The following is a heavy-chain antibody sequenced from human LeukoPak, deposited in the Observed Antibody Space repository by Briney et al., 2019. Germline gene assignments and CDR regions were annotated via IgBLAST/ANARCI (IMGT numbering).Heavy chain of an antibody. CDR2: IYSGGST. V-gene: IGHV3-53*01. Sequence: AGGSLRLSCAASGFTVSSNYMSWVRQAPGKGLEWVSVIYSGGSTYYADSVKGRFTISRDNSKNTLYLQMNSLRAEDTAVYYCAREGRYLPDILTGQTHDWGQGTLVTVSS. D-gene: IGHD3-9*01. J-gene: IGHJ4*02. CDR3: AREGRYLPDILTGQTHD. CDR1: GFTVSSNY.